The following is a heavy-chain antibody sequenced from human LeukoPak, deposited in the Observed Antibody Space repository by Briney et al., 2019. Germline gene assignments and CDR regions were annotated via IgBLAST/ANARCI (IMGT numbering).Heavy chain of an antibody. Sequence: SVKVSCKASGGTFSSYAISWVRQAPGQGLEWMGGIIPIFGTAYYAQKFQGRVTITTDESTSTAYMELSSLRSEDTAVYYCAGRPNYDYGDYGFDYWGQGTLVTVSS. D-gene: IGHD4-17*01. CDR2: IIPIFGTA. V-gene: IGHV1-69*05. CDR1: GGTFSSYA. J-gene: IGHJ4*02. CDR3: AGRPNYDYGDYGFDY.